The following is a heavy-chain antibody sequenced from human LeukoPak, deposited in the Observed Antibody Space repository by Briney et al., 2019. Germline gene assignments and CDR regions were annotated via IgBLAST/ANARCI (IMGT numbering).Heavy chain of an antibody. CDR2: IIAGNGNP. CDR3: ATGDRRNY. CDR1: GYTFTKYT. V-gene: IGHV1-3*01. D-gene: IGHD7-27*01. Sequence: ASVKVSCKASGYTFTKYTIHWVRQAPGQRLQWMGWIIAGNGNPRYSQNFQGRVTFTRDTSASTAYMELSSLRSEDTAVYYCATGDRRNYWGQGTLVTVSA. J-gene: IGHJ4*02.